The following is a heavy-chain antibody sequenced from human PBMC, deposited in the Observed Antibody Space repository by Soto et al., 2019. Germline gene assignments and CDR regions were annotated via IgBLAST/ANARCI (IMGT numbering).Heavy chain of an antibody. CDR2: IKQDGSEK. D-gene: IGHD3-22*01. Sequence: GGSLRLSCAVSGFTFSSYSMNWVRQAPGKGLEWVANIKQDGSEKYYVDSVKGRFTISRDNAKNSLYLQMNSLRAEDTAVYFCVRARSTDSRPDYWGQGTLVTVSS. V-gene: IGHV3-7*01. J-gene: IGHJ4*02. CDR1: GFTFSSYS. CDR3: VRARSTDSRPDY.